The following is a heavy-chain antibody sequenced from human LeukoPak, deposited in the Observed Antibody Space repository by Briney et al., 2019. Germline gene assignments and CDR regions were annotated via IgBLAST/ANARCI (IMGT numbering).Heavy chain of an antibody. Sequence: GGSLRLSCAASGFTFSNYWMSWVRQAPGKGLERVANIKQDGSEKYYVDSVKGRFTISRDNAENSLYLQMNSLRAEDTAVYYCARDRALYDRSGYYYTEDDYWGQGTLVTVSS. CDR3: ARDRALYDRSGYYYTEDDY. J-gene: IGHJ4*02. D-gene: IGHD3-22*01. CDR1: GFTFSNYW. V-gene: IGHV3-7*01. CDR2: IKQDGSEK.